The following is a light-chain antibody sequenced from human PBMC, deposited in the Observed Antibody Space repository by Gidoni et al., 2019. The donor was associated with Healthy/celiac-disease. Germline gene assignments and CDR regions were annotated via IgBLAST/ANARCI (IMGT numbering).Light chain of an antibody. CDR2: DAS. CDR3: QQRSNWPLT. Sequence: EIVFTQSPATLSLSPGERATLCCRASQSVSSYLAWYQQKPGQAPRLLIYDASNRATGIPARFSGSGSGTDFTLTISSLEPEDFAVYYCQQRSNWPLTFGGGTKVEIK. CDR1: QSVSSY. V-gene: IGKV3-11*01. J-gene: IGKJ4*01.